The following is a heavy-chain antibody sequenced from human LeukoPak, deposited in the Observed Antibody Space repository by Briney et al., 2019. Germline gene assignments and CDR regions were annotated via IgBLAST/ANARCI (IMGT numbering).Heavy chain of an antibody. CDR2: INHSGST. V-gene: IGHV4-34*01. D-gene: IGHD3-10*01. Sequence: PSETLSPTCAVYGGSFSGYYWSWIRQPPGKGLEWIGEINHSGSTNYNPSLKSRVTISVDTSKNQFSLKLSSVTAADTAVYYCARGPPYYYGSGSYYRPLDYWGQGTLVTVSS. J-gene: IGHJ4*02. CDR1: GGSFSGYY. CDR3: ARGPPYYYGSGSYYRPLDY.